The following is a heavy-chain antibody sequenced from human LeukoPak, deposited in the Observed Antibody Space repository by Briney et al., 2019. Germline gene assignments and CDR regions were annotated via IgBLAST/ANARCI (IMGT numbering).Heavy chain of an antibody. Sequence: SETLSLTCAVYGGSFSGYYWSWIRQPPGKGLEWIGEINHSGSTNYNPSLKSRVTISVDTSKNQFSLKLSSVTAADTAVYYCARENPEYCGGDCYLYYYYYMDVWGKGTTVTISS. V-gene: IGHV4-34*01. CDR2: INHSGST. J-gene: IGHJ6*03. CDR3: ARENPEYCGGDCYLYYYYYMDV. D-gene: IGHD2-21*02. CDR1: GGSFSGYY.